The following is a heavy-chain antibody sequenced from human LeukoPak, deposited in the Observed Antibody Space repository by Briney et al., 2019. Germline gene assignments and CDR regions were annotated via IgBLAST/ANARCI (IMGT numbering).Heavy chain of an antibody. CDR1: GYTFTTYG. D-gene: IGHD3-22*01. Sequence: ASVKVSCKASGYTFTTYGISWVRQAPGQGLEWMGWISGYNGNTNYAQKVQGRVTMTTDISTSTAYMDLRSLRSDDTAVYYCERDQHESSGNDAFDTWGQGTMVTVSS. CDR3: ERDQHESSGNDAFDT. J-gene: IGHJ3*02. V-gene: IGHV1-18*01. CDR2: ISGYNGNT.